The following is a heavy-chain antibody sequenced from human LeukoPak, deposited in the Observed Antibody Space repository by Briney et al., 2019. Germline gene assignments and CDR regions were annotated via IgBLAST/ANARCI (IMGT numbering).Heavy chain of an antibody. CDR1: GGSISSYY. V-gene: IGHV4-4*07. Sequence: SETLSLTCTVSGGSISSYYWSWIRQPAGKGLEWIGRIYTSGSTNYNPSLKSRATMSVDTPKNQFSLKLSSVTAADTAVYYCARDQRYYGSGSYYKPSAYYYYYMDVWGKGTTVTVSS. CDR2: IYTSGST. D-gene: IGHD3-10*01. CDR3: ARDQRYYGSGSYYKPSAYYYYYMDV. J-gene: IGHJ6*03.